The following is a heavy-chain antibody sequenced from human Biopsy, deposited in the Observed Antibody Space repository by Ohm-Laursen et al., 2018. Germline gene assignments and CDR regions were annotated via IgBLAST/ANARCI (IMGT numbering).Heavy chain of an antibody. CDR2: IWYDGSRQ. Sequence: SLRLSCTATGFAFSYYGLHWVRQAPGKGLEWVAVIWYDGSRQYYADSVKGRFTISRDNSKNTLYLQMNSLRAEDTAVYYCARDGAAGYGLDVWGQGTTVTVSS. V-gene: IGHV3-33*01. J-gene: IGHJ6*02. D-gene: IGHD6-25*01. CDR1: GFAFSYYG. CDR3: ARDGAAGYGLDV.